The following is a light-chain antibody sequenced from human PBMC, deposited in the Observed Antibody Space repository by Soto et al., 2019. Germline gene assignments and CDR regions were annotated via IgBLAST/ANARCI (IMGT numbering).Light chain of an antibody. CDR1: QGISSE. Sequence: EIVMTQSPATLSLSPGERAALSCRASQGISSELAWYQQKPGQPPRLLIYGASTRATGVPARFTGSGSGSDFTLTISGLQSEDFAVYYCQQGHNWPLTFGQGTGWRS. V-gene: IGKV3-15*01. J-gene: IGKJ2*01. CDR3: QQGHNWPLT. CDR2: GAS.